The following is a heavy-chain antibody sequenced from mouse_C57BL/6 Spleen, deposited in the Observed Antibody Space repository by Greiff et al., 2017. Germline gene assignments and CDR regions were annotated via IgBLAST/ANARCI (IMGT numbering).Heavy chain of an antibody. J-gene: IGHJ2*01. CDR2: ISYAGSN. CDR1: GYSITSGYY. V-gene: IGHV3-6*01. CDR3: ARGRYFDY. Sequence: DVQLQESGPGLVKPSQSLSLTCSVTGYSITSGYYWNWIRQFPGNKLEWMGYISYAGSNNYNPSLKNRISITRDTSKNQFFLKLNSVTTEDTATYYCARGRYFDYWGQGTTLTVSS.